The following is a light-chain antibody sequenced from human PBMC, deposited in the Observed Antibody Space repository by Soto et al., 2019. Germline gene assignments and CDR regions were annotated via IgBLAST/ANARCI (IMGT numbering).Light chain of an antibody. Sequence: QSVLTQPPSVSGAPGQRVTISCTGSSSKIEAGYDVHWYHQLPGTAHKLLIYGNSNRPSGVPDRFSGSKSGTSASLAITRLQAEDEADYYCQSYDSSLSGYVFGTGTKVTVL. J-gene: IGLJ1*01. CDR2: GNS. CDR1: SSKIEAGYD. CDR3: QSYDSSLSGYV. V-gene: IGLV1-40*01.